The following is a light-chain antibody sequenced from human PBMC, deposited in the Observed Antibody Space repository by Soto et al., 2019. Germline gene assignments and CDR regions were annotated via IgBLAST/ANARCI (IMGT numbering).Light chain of an antibody. Sequence: DIQMTQSPSTLSASVGDRVTITCRASQSISSWLAWYQQKPGKAPKLLIYKASSLESGVPSRFSGSGSGTEFTLTISSLQRDDFATYYCQQYNSYSRTFGQGTKVEI. CDR3: QQYNSYSRT. CDR1: QSISSW. V-gene: IGKV1-5*03. CDR2: KAS. J-gene: IGKJ1*01.